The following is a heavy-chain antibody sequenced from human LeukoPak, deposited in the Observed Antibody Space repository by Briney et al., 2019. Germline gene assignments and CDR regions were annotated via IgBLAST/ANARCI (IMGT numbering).Heavy chain of an antibody. V-gene: IGHV4-34*01. J-gene: IGHJ2*01. CDR3: ARVIVVVPAAIRPWYFDL. D-gene: IGHD2-2*02. CDR2: INHSGST. Sequence: PSETLSLTCAVYGGSFSGYYWSWIRQPPGKGLEWIGKINHSGSTNYNPSLKSRVTISVDTSKNQFSLKLSSVTAADTAVYYCARVIVVVPAAIRPWYFDLWGRGTLVTVSS. CDR1: GGSFSGYY.